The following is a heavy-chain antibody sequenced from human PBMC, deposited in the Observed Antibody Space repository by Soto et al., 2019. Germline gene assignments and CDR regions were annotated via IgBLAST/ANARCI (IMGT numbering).Heavy chain of an antibody. CDR3: ARDSPGDYLYYYYGMDV. CDR1: GFTFSSYS. CDR2: ISSSSSYI. V-gene: IGHV3-21*01. D-gene: IGHD4-17*01. Sequence: GASVKVSCAASGFTFSSYSMNWVRQAPGKGLEWVSSISSSSSYIYYADSVKGRFTISRDNAKNSLYLQMNSLGAEDTVVYYCARDSPGDYLYYYYGMDVWGQGTTVTVSS. J-gene: IGHJ6*02.